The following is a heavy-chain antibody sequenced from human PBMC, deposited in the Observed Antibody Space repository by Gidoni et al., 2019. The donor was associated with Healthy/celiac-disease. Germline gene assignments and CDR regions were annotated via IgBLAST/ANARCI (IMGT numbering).Heavy chain of an antibody. CDR1: GFTFSSSA. Sequence: EVQLLESGGGLLQPGVSLRLSCAASGFTFSSSAMSWVRQAPGKGLEWVSAISGSGGSTYYADSVKGRFTISRDNSKNTLYLQMNSLRAEDTAVYYCAKVSRRYYDSSGYIYFDYWGQGTLVTVSS. CDR3: AKVSRRYYDSSGYIYFDY. CDR2: ISGSGGST. J-gene: IGHJ4*02. D-gene: IGHD3-22*01. V-gene: IGHV3-23*01.